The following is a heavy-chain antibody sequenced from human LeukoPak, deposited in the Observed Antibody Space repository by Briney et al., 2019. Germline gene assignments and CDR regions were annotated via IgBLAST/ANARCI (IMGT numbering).Heavy chain of an antibody. CDR3: ARDDMRSSSWYACDY. D-gene: IGHD6-13*01. CDR1: GFTFSSYW. J-gene: IGHJ4*02. Sequence: GGSLRLSCAASGFTFSSYWMSWVRQAPGKGLEWVSLIDSDGSTYYADSVKGRFTISRDNSKNTLYLQMNSLRAEDTAVYYCARDDMRSSSWYACDYWGQGTLVTVSS. V-gene: IGHV3-53*01. CDR2: IDSDGST.